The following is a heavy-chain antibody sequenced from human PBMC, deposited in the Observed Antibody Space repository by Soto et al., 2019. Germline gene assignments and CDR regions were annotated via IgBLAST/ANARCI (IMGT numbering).Heavy chain of an antibody. V-gene: IGHV1-3*01. D-gene: IGHD1-26*01. J-gene: IGHJ2*01. Sequence: GVSVKVSCKASGYTVTIYAVHGVRQAPGQRLEWMGWINAGNGNTKYSQKFQGRVTITRDTSASTAYMELSSLRSEDTAVYYCARGGSLYWYFDLWGRGTLVTVSS. CDR1: GYTVTIYA. CDR2: INAGNGNT. CDR3: ARGGSLYWYFDL.